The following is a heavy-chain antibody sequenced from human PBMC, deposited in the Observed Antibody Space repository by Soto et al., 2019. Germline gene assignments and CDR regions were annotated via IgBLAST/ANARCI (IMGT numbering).Heavy chain of an antibody. CDR2: ISGSGGST. CDR1: GFTFSSYA. V-gene: IGHV3-23*01. Sequence: GSLRLSCAASGFTFSSYAMSWIRQAPGKGLEWVSAISGSGGSTYYADSVKGRFTISRDNSKNTLYLQMNSLRAEDTAVYYCAKAYYYDSSGYPNYWGQGTLVTVSS. CDR3: AKAYYYDSSGYPNY. J-gene: IGHJ4*02. D-gene: IGHD3-22*01.